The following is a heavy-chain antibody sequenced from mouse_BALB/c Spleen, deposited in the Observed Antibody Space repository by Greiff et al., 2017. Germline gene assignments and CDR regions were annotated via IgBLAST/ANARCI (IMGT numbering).Heavy chain of an antibody. D-gene: IGHD2-2*01. CDR1: GFTFSDNY. J-gene: IGHJ2*01. CDR2: ISDGGSYT. V-gene: IGHV5-4*02. CDR3: ARDRGTMVSFDY. Sequence: EVQRVESGGGLVKPGGSLKLSCAASGFTFSDNYMYWVRQTPEKRLEWVATISDGGSYTYYPDSVKGRFTISRDNAKNNLYLQMSSLKSEDTAMYYCARDRGTMVSFDYWGQGTTLTVSS.